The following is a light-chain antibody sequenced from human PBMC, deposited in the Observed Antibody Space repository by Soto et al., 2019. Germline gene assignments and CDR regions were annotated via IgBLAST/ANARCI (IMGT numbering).Light chain of an antibody. J-gene: IGKJ1*01. V-gene: IGKV1-5*01. CDR3: QQYTNTNNPWM. CDR2: DAS. CDR1: QTISTW. Sequence: DIHLAQSPSTLSAALGDRVTITCRASQTISTWMAWYQQKPGKAPKLLIYDASTLESGVPSRFSGSGSGTEFTLIISGLQPDDYATYYCQQYTNTNNPWMFGQGTKVDI.